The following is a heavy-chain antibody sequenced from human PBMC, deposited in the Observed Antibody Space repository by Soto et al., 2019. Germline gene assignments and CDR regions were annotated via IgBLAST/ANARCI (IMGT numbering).Heavy chain of an antibody. CDR3: ARGAEITIFGVVIPDYYYYGMDV. D-gene: IGHD3-3*01. CDR2: IIPIFGTA. V-gene: IGHV1-69*13. CDR1: GGTFSSYA. Sequence: GASVKVSCKASGGTFSSYAISWVRQAPGQGLEWMGGIIPIFGTANYAQKFQGRVTITADESTSTAYMELSSLRSEDTAVYYCARGAEITIFGVVIPDYYYYGMDVWGQGTTVTVSS. J-gene: IGHJ6*02.